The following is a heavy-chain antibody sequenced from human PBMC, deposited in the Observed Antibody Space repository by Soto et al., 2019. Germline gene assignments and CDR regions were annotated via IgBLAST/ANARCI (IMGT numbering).Heavy chain of an antibody. D-gene: IGHD3-22*01. CDR3: ARTSGYYYDSSGYRDAFDI. CDR2: IIPIFGTA. J-gene: IGHJ3*02. V-gene: IGHV1-69*01. Sequence: QVQLVQSGAEVKKPGSSVKVSCKASGGTFSSYAISWVRQAPGQGLEWMGGIIPIFGTANYAQKFQGRVTITADESTSTAYTELSSLRSEDTAVYYCARTSGYYYDSSGYRDAFDIWGQGTMVTVSS. CDR1: GGTFSSYA.